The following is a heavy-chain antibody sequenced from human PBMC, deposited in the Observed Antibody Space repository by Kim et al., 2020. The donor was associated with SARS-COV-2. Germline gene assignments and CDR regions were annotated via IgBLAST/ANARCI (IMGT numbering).Heavy chain of an antibody. CDR3: ARALLELRPFDY. CDR2: INPSGGST. V-gene: IGHV1-46*01. J-gene: IGHJ4*02. Sequence: ASVKVSCKASGYTFTSSYVHWVRQAPGQGLEWMGIINPSGGSTIYAQKFQGRITMTRDTSTSTVYMELGSLTSEDTAVYYCARALLELRPFDYWGQGTLVTVSS. CDR1: GYTFTSSY. D-gene: IGHD1-7*01.